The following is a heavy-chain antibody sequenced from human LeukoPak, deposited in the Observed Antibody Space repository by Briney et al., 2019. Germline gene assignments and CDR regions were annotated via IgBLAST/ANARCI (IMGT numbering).Heavy chain of an antibody. J-gene: IGHJ4*02. Sequence: GGSLRLSCAASGFTFSSYGMHWVRQAPGKGLKWVAVISYDGSNKYYADSVKGRFTISRDNSKNTLYLQMNSRRAEDTAVYYCAKDRSRYYFDYWGQGTLVTVSS. CDR3: AKDRSRYYFDY. D-gene: IGHD2-2*01. CDR1: GFTFSSYG. V-gene: IGHV3-30*18. CDR2: ISYDGSNK.